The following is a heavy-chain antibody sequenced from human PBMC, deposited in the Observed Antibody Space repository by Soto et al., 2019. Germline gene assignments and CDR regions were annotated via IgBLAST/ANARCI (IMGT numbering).Heavy chain of an antibody. CDR1: GYTFTSYY. V-gene: IGHV1-46*01. CDR2: INSSGGST. Sequence: ASVKVSCKASGYTFTSYYMHCVRQAPGQGLEWMGIINSSGGSTSYAQKFQGRVTMTRDTSTSTVYMELSSLRSEDTAVYYCARDGLGGSTPPGLNWFDLSGQGTLLTVSS. CDR3: ARDGLGGSTPPGLNWFDL. D-gene: IGHD6-13*01. J-gene: IGHJ5*02.